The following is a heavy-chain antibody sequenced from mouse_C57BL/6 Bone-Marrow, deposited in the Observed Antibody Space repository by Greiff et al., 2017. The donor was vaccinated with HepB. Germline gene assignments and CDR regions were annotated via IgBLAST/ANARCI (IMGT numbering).Heavy chain of an antibody. V-gene: IGHV5-15*01. CDR2: ISNLAYSI. CDR3: ARQDYGSSYRYFDV. D-gene: IGHD1-1*01. CDR1: GFTFSDYG. J-gene: IGHJ1*03. Sequence: EVQLVESGGGLVQPGGSLKLSCAASGFTFSDYGMAWVRQAPRKGPEWVAFISNLAYSIYYADTVTGRFTISRENAKNTLYLEMSSLRSEDTAMYYCARQDYGSSYRYFDVWGTGTTVTVSS.